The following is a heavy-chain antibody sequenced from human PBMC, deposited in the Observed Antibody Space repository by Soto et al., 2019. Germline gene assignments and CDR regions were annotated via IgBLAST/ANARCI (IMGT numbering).Heavy chain of an antibody. D-gene: IGHD7-27*01. J-gene: IGHJ6*02. CDR2: ISYDGSNK. Sequence: PGGSLRLSCAASGFTFSSYAMHWVRQAPGKGLEWVAVISYDGSNKYYADSVKGRFTISRDNSKNTLYLQMNSLRAEDTAVYYCWGYYYGMDVWGQGTTVTVS. CDR3: WGYYYGMDV. CDR1: GFTFSSYA. V-gene: IGHV3-30-3*01.